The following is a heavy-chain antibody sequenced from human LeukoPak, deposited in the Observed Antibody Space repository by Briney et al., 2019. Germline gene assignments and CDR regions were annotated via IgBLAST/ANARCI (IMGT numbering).Heavy chain of an antibody. CDR2: MNPNSGNT. Sequence: ASVKVSCKASGYTFTSYDINWVRQATGQGLEWTGWMNPNSGNTGYAQKFQGRVTMTRNTSISTAYMELSSLRSEDTAVYYCARTRAMVRGKRRDYYYYGMDVWGQGTTVTVSS. J-gene: IGHJ6*02. V-gene: IGHV1-8*01. D-gene: IGHD3-10*01. CDR1: GYTFTSYD. CDR3: ARTRAMVRGKRRDYYYYGMDV.